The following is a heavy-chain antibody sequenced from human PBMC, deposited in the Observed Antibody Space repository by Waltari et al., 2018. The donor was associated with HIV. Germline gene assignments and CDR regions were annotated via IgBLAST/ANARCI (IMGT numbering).Heavy chain of an antibody. D-gene: IGHD2-21*01. CDR2: IDPTTGTT. J-gene: IGHJ6*02. V-gene: IGHV1-2*06. Sequence: QVRLVQSGAEVKKPGASVRVSCKASGDTFTSDYIHWVRRAPGQGLEWMGRIDPTTGTTSYSQRFQDRVTMTRDTSITTSYMELSRLRNDDMATYYCGRTSIVPSDGSVDVWGQGTTVIVSS. CDR3: GRTSIVPSDGSVDV. CDR1: GDTFTSDY.